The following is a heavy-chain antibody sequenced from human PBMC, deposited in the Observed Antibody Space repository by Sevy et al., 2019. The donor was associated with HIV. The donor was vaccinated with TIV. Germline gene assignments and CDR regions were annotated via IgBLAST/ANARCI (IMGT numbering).Heavy chain of an antibody. Sequence: ASVKVSCKASGYTFTSYGISWVRQAPGQGLEWMGWISAYNGNTNYAQKLQGRVTMTTDTSTSTAYMELRSLRSDDTAVYYCARLGYSSPLDYYYYMDVWGKGTTVTVSS. D-gene: IGHD6-13*01. CDR1: GYTFTSYG. J-gene: IGHJ6*03. CDR2: ISAYNGNT. CDR3: ARLGYSSPLDYYYYMDV. V-gene: IGHV1-18*01.